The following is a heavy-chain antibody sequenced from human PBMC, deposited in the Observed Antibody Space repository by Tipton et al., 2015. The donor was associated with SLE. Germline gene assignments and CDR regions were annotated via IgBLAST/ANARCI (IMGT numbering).Heavy chain of an antibody. CDR1: VGSIRRGDYY. Sequence: TLSLTCTVSVGSIRRGDYYWFWIRPHPGKGLEWIGYIHDSGATFYNPSLRSRSAISVDTSQNQFSLSMTSATAADTAIYYCARHPGASFDFWGQGILVTVSS. J-gene: IGHJ4*02. V-gene: IGHV4-31*03. CDR2: IHDSGAT. CDR3: ARHPGASFDF.